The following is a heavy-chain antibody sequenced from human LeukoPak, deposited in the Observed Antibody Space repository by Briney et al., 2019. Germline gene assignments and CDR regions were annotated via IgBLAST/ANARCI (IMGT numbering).Heavy chain of an antibody. CDR1: GFTFSTYV. J-gene: IGHJ4*02. V-gene: IGHV3-64D*06. CDR3: VRGTGY. Sequence: GGSLRLSCSVSGFTFSTYVMHWVRQAPGKGLEYVSAISSNGDNTYYADSVKARFTITRDNTKNTLYLQMSRLRADDTAVYYCVRGTGYWGQGTLVTVSS. CDR2: ISSNGDNT.